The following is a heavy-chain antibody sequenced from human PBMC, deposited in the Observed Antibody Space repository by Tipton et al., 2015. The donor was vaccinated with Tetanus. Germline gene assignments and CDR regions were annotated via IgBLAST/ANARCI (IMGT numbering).Heavy chain of an antibody. CDR3: ARSIAAAAVWPYDF. Sequence: TLSLTCAVSGESFSGHYWSWIRQAPGKGLEWVGEIPASGSTNYNPSLESRITMSVDTTKKRISLRLASLMAADTAVYFCARSIAAAAVWPYDFWGQGTLVTVTS. D-gene: IGHD6-13*01. V-gene: IGHV4-34*01. CDR2: IPASGST. CDR1: GESFSGHY. J-gene: IGHJ4*02.